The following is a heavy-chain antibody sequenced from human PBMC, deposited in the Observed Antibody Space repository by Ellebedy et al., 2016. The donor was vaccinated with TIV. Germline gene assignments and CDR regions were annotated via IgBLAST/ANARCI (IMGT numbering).Heavy chain of an antibody. V-gene: IGHV3-74*01. CDR2: VNSDGSST. CDR3: ARDGPLFGDYPDY. CDR1: GFTFSSYW. Sequence: HTGGSLRLSXAASGFTFSSYWMHWVRQAPGEGLVWVSRVNSDGSSTRYADSVEGRFTISRDSAKNTLFLQMNSLRAEDTALYYCARDGPLFGDYPDYWGQGTLVTVSS. D-gene: IGHD4-17*01. J-gene: IGHJ4*02.